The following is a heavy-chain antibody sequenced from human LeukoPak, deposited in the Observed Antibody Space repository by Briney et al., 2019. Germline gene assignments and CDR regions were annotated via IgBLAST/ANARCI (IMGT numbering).Heavy chain of an antibody. CDR3: ARVYTSSWYDY. D-gene: IGHD6-13*01. CDR2: ISSSSSTI. J-gene: IGHJ4*02. CDR1: GFTFNTHS. Sequence: GGSLRLSCAASGFTFNTHSMNWVRQAPGKGLEWVSYISSSSSTIKYADSVKGRFTISRDNAKNSLFLQMNSLRAEDTAVYYCARVYTSSWYDYWGQGTLVTVSS. V-gene: IGHV3-48*01.